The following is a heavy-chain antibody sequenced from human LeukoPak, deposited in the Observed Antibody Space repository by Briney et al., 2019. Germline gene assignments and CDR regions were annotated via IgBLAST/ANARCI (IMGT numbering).Heavy chain of an antibody. CDR3: ARGWLEDYYYYYGMDV. CDR1: GGSISSGGFS. D-gene: IGHD6-19*01. V-gene: IGHV4-30-2*01. Sequence: SQTLSLTCGVSGGSISSGGFSWSWIRQPPGKGLEWIGEINHSGSTNYNPSLKSRVTISVDTSKNQFSLKLSSVTAADTAVYYCARGWLEDYYYYYGMDVWGQGTTVTVSS. J-gene: IGHJ6*02. CDR2: INHSGST.